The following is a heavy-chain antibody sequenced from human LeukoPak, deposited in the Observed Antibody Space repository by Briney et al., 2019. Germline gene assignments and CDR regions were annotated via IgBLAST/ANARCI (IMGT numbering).Heavy chain of an antibody. CDR2: ISVHNGNR. V-gene: IGHV1-18*01. Sequence: GASVKVSCKASGYTFTSYGISWVRQAPGQGLEWMGWISVHNGNRNYAQKFQGRVTMTTDTSTSTAYMELRSLRSDDTAVYYCARGKYFYDISVSDYYFDYWGQGTLVTVSS. CDR1: GYTFTSYG. CDR3: ARGKYFYDISVSDYYFDY. D-gene: IGHD3-22*01. J-gene: IGHJ4*02.